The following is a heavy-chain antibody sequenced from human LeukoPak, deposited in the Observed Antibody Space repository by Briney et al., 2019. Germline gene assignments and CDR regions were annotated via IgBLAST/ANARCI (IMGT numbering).Heavy chain of an antibody. CDR2: ISSSSSTI. CDR1: GFTFSSYS. J-gene: IGHJ6*03. V-gene: IGHV3-48*01. D-gene: IGHD4-11*01. Sequence: PGGSLRLSCAASGFTFSSYSMNWVRQAPGKGLEWVSYISSSSSTIYYADSVKGRFTISRDNAKNSLYLQMNSLRAEDTAVYYCARVATVTARYYYYYMDVWGKGTTVTVSS. CDR3: ARVATVTARYYYYYMDV.